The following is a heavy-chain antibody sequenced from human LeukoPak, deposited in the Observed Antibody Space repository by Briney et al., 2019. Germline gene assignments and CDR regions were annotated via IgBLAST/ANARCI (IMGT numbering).Heavy chain of an antibody. Sequence: GESLKISCKGSGYSFTNYWIAWVRQMPGKGLEWMGITFPGDSDTRYSPSFQGQVTISADKFISTAYLQWSSLKASDTAIYYCVRLRYGSGSYIDYWGQGTLVTVSS. V-gene: IGHV5-51*01. J-gene: IGHJ4*02. CDR3: VRLRYGSGSYIDY. CDR2: TFPGDSDT. D-gene: IGHD3-10*01. CDR1: GYSFTNYW.